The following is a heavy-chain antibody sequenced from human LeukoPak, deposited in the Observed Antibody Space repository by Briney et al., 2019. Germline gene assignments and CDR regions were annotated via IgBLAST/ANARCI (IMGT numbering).Heavy chain of an antibody. Sequence: GGSLRLSCAASGFTFSSYAMHWVRQAPGKGLEYVSAISSNGGSTYYANSVKGRFTISRDNAENKVYLQMDSLRAEDTAVYYCARDPRGFSSTWYDYWGQGTLATVSS. J-gene: IGHJ4*02. D-gene: IGHD6-13*01. CDR3: ARDPRGFSSTWYDY. CDR1: GFTFSSYA. V-gene: IGHV3-64*01. CDR2: ISSNGGST.